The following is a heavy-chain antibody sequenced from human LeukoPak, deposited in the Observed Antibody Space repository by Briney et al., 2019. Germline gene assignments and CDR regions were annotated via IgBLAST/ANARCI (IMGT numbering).Heavy chain of an antibody. J-gene: IGHJ4*02. CDR3: ARGWVRWYRAYYFDY. CDR1: GGSFSGYY. D-gene: IGHD4-23*01. Sequence: SETLSLTCADHGGSFSGYYWSWIRQPPGKGLEWIGEINHSGSTNYNPSLKSRVTISVDTSKNQFSLKLSSVTAADTAVYYCARGWVRWYRAYYFDYWGQGTLVTVSS. V-gene: IGHV4-34*01. CDR2: INHSGST.